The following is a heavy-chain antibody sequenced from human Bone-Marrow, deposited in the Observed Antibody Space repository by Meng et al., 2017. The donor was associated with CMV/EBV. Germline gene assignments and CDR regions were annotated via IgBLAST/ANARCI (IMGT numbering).Heavy chain of an antibody. CDR2: IKQDGSEK. CDR3: ARVMVWSGYYSYYYYYYGMDV. D-gene: IGHD3-3*01. Sequence: GESLKISCAASGFTFSNAWMSWVRQAPGKGLEWVANIKQDGSEKYYVDSVKGRFTISRDNAKNSLYLQMNSLRAEDTAVYYCARVMVWSGYYSYYYYYYGMDVWGQGTTVTVSS. V-gene: IGHV3-7*01. J-gene: IGHJ6*02. CDR1: GFTFSNAW.